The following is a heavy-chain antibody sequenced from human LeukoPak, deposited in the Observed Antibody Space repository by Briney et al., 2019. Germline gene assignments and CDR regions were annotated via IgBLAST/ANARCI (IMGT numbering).Heavy chain of an antibody. D-gene: IGHD6-19*01. Sequence: GGSLRLSCAASGFTVSSNYMSWVRQAPGKGLEWVSVIFGGGSMYYADSVKGRFTISRDNSKNTLYLQMNSLREEDTALYYCAKAGIGVVGYFDYWGQGTLVTV. J-gene: IGHJ4*02. V-gene: IGHV3-66*01. CDR2: IFGGGSM. CDR1: GFTVSSNY. CDR3: AKAGIGVVGYFDY.